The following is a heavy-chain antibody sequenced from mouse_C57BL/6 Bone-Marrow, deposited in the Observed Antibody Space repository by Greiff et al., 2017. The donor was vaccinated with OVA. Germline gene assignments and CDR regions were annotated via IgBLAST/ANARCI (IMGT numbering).Heavy chain of an antibody. CDR1: GFSLTSYG. Sequence: VKLVESGPGLVAPSQSLSITCTVSGFSLTSYGVDWVRQSPGKGLEWLGVIWGVGSTNYNSALKSRLSISKDNSKSQVFLKMNSLQTDDTAMYYWTVVAPFYAMDYWGQGTSVTVSS. CDR3: TVVAPFYAMDY. V-gene: IGHV2-6*01. CDR2: IWGVGST. D-gene: IGHD1-1*01. J-gene: IGHJ4*01.